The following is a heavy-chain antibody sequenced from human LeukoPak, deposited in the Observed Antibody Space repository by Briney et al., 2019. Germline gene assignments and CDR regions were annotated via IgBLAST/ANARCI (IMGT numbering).Heavy chain of an antibody. D-gene: IGHD5-12*01. J-gene: IGHJ4*01. V-gene: IGHV3-66*04. Sequence: QAGGSLRLSCAASGFSFSRYYMSWVRQAPGKGLEWVSVLFSGGDTYYADSVKDRFSISRDSSRETLFLQMNSLRADDTAAYYCARQGYDSGFDYWGHGTMVTVSS. CDR1: GFSFSRYY. CDR2: LFSGGDT. CDR3: ARQGYDSGFDY.